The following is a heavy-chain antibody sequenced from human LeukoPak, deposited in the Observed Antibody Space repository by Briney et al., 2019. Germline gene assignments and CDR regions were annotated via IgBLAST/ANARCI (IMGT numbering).Heavy chain of an antibody. CDR2: INPKSGGT. CDR1: GYTFTGYY. J-gene: IGHJ3*02. D-gene: IGHD2-15*01. CDR3: AREGRGWAFDI. V-gene: IGHV1-2*02. Sequence: ASVKVSCKASGYTFTGYYIHWVRQAPGQGLEWMGWINPKSGGTNYAQKFQGRVTMTRDTSISTAYMELSRLRSDDTAVYYCAREGRGWAFDIWGQGTMVTVSS.